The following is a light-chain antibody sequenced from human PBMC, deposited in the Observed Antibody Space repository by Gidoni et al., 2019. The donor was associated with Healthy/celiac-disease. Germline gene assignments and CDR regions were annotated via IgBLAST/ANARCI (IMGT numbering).Light chain of an antibody. Sequence: EIVLTQSPGTLSLSPGERATLSCRASQSVSSSYLAWYQQKPGQAPMLLIYGASSSLSGTDFTLTISSLEPEDFAVYYCQQYGSSLYTFXQXTKLEIK. J-gene: IGKJ2*01. CDR3: QQYGSSLYT. CDR2: GAS. CDR1: QSVSSSY. V-gene: IGKV3-20*01.